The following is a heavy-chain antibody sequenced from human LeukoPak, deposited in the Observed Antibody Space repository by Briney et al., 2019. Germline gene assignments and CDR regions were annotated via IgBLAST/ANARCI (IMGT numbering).Heavy chain of an antibody. CDR3: ARANYGITFGGVIVPYFDY. J-gene: IGHJ4*02. CDR1: GGSFSGYY. D-gene: IGHD3-16*02. V-gene: IGHV4-34*01. Sequence: SETLSLTCAVYGGSFSGYYWSWIRQPPGKGLEWIGEINHSGSTNYNPSLKSRVTISVDTSKNQFSLKLSSVTAADTAVYYCARANYGITFGGVIVPYFDYWGQGTLVTVSS. CDR2: INHSGST.